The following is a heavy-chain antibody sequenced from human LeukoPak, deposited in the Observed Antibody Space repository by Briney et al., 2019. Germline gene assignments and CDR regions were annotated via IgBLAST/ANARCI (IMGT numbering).Heavy chain of an antibody. CDR2: IYTSGST. CDR3: AREPRKAATISFDY. J-gene: IGHJ4*02. V-gene: IGHV4-4*07. Sequence: SETLSLTCTVSGGSISSYYWSWIRQPAGKGLEWIGRIYTSGSTNYNPSLKSRVTISVDTSKNQFSLKLSSVTAADTAVYYCAREPRKAATISFDYWGQGTLVTVSS. CDR1: GGSISSYY. D-gene: IGHD2-15*01.